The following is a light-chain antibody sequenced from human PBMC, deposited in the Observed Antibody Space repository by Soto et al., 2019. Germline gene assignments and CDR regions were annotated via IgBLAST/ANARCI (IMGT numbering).Light chain of an antibody. V-gene: IGLV2-23*01. Sequence: QSALTQPASVSGSPGQSITISCTGTSSDVGGYNIVSWYQQHPGKAPKLMIYESSKRPSGVSNRFSGSKSGNTASLTISGLQDEDEADYYCCSYAGSSTYVFGTGTKLTVL. CDR2: ESS. CDR3: CSYAGSSTYV. CDR1: SSDVGGYNI. J-gene: IGLJ1*01.